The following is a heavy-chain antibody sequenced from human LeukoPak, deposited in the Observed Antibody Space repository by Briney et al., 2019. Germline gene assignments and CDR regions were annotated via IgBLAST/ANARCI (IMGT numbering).Heavy chain of an antibody. CDR2: MNPNSGNT. D-gene: IGHD3-22*01. Sequence: ASVKVSCKASGYTFTSYDINWVRQATGQGLGWMGWMNPNSGNTGYAQKFQGRVTMTRNTSISTAYMELSSLRSEDTAVYYCAAYYYDSSGPKEGNWFDPWGQGTLVTVSS. CDR3: AAYYYDSSGPKEGNWFDP. V-gene: IGHV1-8*01. J-gene: IGHJ5*02. CDR1: GYTFTSYD.